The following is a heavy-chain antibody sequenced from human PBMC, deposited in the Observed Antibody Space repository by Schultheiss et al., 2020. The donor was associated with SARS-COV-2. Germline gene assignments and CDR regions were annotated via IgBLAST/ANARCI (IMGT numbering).Heavy chain of an antibody. V-gene: IGHV4-59*08. CDR2: IYHSGST. J-gene: IGHJ6*03. CDR3: ARHADFPTYYYMDV. CDR1: GGSISSYY. Sequence: SQTLSLTCTVSGGSISSYYWSWIRQPPGKGLEWIGYIYHSGSTYYNPSLKSRVTISVDTSKNQFSLKLSSVTAADTAVYYCARHADFPTYYYMDVWGKGTTVTVSS. D-gene: IGHD3-3*01.